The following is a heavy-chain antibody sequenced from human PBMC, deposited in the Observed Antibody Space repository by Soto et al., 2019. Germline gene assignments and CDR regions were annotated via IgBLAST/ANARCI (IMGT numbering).Heavy chain of an antibody. V-gene: IGHV3-13*01. CDR1: GFTFSSYD. J-gene: IGHJ6*02. D-gene: IGHD3-3*01. CDR3: ERGQFDLITFFGVFISAPHYGMDV. Sequence: GGSLRLSCAASGFTFSSYDMHWVRQATGKGLEWVSAIGTAGDTYYPGSVKGRFTISRENAKNSLYLQMNSLRAEDTAVYYCERGQFDLITFFGVFISAPHYGMDVGGQGTRATVS. CDR2: IGTAGDT.